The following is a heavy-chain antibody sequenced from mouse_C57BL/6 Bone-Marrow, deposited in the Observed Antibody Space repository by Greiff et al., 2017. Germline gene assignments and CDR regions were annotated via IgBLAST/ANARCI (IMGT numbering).Heavy chain of an antibody. CDR1: GYTFTSYW. V-gene: IGHV1-64*01. CDR2: IHPNSGST. CDR3: ARSGGFAY. J-gene: IGHJ3*01. Sequence: QVQLKESGAELVRPGASVTLSCKASGYTFTSYWMHWVKQRPGQGLEWIGMIHPNSGSTNYNEKFKSKATLTVDKSSSTAYMQLSSLTAEDSAVYYGARSGGFAYWGQGTLVTVSA.